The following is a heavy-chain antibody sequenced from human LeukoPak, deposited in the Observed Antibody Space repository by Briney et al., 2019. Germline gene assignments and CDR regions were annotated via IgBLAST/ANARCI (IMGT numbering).Heavy chain of an antibody. CDR2: IKQDGSEK. CDR3: ASLGIAAAGKLFDY. Sequence: GGSLRLSCAASGFTFSSYWMSWVRQAPGKGLEWVANIKQDGSEKNCVDSVRGRFTISRDNAKNSLYLQMNSLRAEDTAVYYCASLGIAAAGKLFDYWGQGTLVTVSS. D-gene: IGHD6-13*01. J-gene: IGHJ4*02. CDR1: GFTFSSYW. V-gene: IGHV3-7*01.